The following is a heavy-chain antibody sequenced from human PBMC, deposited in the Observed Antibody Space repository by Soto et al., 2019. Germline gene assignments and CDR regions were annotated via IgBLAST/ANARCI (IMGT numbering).Heavy chain of an antibody. J-gene: IGHJ5*02. Sequence: GGSRSLACGAGGVSISRWSMSWVSQAPGKGLEWVANIEQDGREKYYVDSVKGRFTTSRDNAKNSLYLQMNSLRAEDTAVYYCARQYNGRYTSRNPWGQGTLVPVSS. V-gene: IGHV3-7*01. D-gene: IGHD5-18*01. CDR3: ARQYNGRYTSRNP. CDR2: IEQDGREK. CDR1: GVSISRWS.